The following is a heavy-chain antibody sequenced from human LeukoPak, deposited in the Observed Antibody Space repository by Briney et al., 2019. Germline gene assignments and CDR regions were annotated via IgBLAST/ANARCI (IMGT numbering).Heavy chain of an antibody. CDR3: ARSFWDFSGYSS. V-gene: IGHV4-34*01. CDR1: GGSFSGYY. J-gene: IGHJ4*02. CDR2: INHSVST. Sequence: ASETLSLTCAVYGGSFSGYYWSWIRQPAGRGLECIGEINHSVSTNYNPSLKSRVTISVDTSKNQFSLKLSSVTAADTAVYYCARSFWDFSGYSSWGQGTLVTVSS. D-gene: IGHD3-22*01.